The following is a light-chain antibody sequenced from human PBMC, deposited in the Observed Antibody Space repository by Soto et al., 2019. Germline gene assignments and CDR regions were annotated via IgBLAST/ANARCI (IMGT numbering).Light chain of an antibody. J-gene: IGKJ4*01. V-gene: IGKV3-11*01. Sequence: IVLTQSPATLSLSPGERVTLSCRASQSVSSYLTWYQQKAGQAPRLLIYDASNRATGIPARFSGSGSGTDFTLTISSLEPEDFAVYYCQQYSKWPLTLGGGTKVETK. CDR1: QSVSSY. CDR2: DAS. CDR3: QQYSKWPLT.